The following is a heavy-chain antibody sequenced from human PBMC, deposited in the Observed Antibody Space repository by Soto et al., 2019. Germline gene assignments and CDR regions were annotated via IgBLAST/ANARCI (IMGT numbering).Heavy chain of an antibody. Sequence: EIQLLESGGGLVQPGGSLRLSCAASGFTFDAYQMSWVRQAPGTGREWLSYIRNDGGTTYDADSVKGRFTVSRDNAKNSMYLQMKSLRVEDTGVYYCTRRYCYNNGCLIDYWGQGTLVTVSS. CDR2: IRNDGGTT. J-gene: IGHJ4*02. CDR3: TRRYCYNNGCLIDY. V-gene: IGHV3-48*03. D-gene: IGHD3-16*02. CDR1: GFTFDAYQ.